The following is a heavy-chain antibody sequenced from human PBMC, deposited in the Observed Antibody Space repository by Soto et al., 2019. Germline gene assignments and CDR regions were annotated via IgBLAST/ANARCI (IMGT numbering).Heavy chain of an antibody. D-gene: IGHD2-21*02. CDR3: ARVCGGDCHYGMDV. Sequence: QVQLQESGPGLVKPSQTLSLTCTVSGGSISSGGYYWSWIRQHPGKGLEWIGYIYYSGSTYYNPSLMSRVTISVDTSKNQFSLKLRSVTAADTAVYYCARVCGGDCHYGMDVWGQGTTVTVSS. CDR1: GGSISSGGYY. V-gene: IGHV4-31*03. J-gene: IGHJ6*02. CDR2: IYYSGST.